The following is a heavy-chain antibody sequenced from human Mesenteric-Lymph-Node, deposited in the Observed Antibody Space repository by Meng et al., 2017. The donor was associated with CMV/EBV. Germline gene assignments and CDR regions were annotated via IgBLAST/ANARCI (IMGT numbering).Heavy chain of an antibody. CDR3: ARRQKGLSYYYYGMDV. J-gene: IGHJ6*02. V-gene: IGHV3-21*01. Sequence: GESLKISCAASGFTFSSYDMNWVRQAPGKGLEWVSSISSSSSYISYADSVKGRFTISRDNAKNSLYLQMNSLRAEDTAVYYCARRQKGLSYYYYGMDVWGQGTTVTVSS. CDR1: GFTFSSYD. D-gene: IGHD4/OR15-4a*01. CDR2: ISSSSSYI.